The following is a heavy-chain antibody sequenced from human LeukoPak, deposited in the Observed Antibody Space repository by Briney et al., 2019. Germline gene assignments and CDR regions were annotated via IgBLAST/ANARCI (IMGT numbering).Heavy chain of an antibody. V-gene: IGHV4-30-4*01. J-gene: IGHJ4*02. CDR3: ARRYYYDSSGYWYYFDY. Sequence: PSETLSLTCTVSGGSISSVDYYWSWIRQPPGKGLEWIGYIYYSGSTYYDPSLKSRVMISVDASKNQFSLKLSSVTAADTAVYYCARRYYYDSSGYWYYFDYWGQGTLVTVSS. CDR1: GGSISSVDYY. D-gene: IGHD3-22*01. CDR2: IYYSGST.